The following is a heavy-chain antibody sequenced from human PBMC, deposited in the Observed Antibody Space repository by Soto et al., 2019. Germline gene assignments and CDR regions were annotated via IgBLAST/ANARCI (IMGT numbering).Heavy chain of an antibody. J-gene: IGHJ5*02. V-gene: IGHV4-34*01. Sequence: SETLSLTCAVYGGSFSGYYWSWIRQPPGKGLEWIGEINHSGSTNYNPSLKSRVTISVDTSKNQFSLKLSSVTAADTAVYYCARGRWLLNWLDHWGQGTLVT. CDR2: INHSGST. D-gene: IGHD3-22*01. CDR3: ARGRWLLNWLDH. CDR1: GGSFSGYY.